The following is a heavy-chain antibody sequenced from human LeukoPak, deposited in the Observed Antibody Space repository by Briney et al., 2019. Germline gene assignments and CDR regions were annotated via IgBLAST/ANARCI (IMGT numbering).Heavy chain of an antibody. V-gene: IGHV3-53*01. D-gene: IGHD2-8*01. Sequence: GGSLRLSCAVSGLTVSNNYMSWVRQAPGKGLEWVSVIYSGGSTYYADSVKGRFTISRDNAKNSLYLQMNSLRAEDTAVYYCARAPYCSNGICYSRYFFDYWGQGTLVTVSS. CDR1: GLTVSNNY. J-gene: IGHJ4*02. CDR3: ARAPYCSNGICYSRYFFDY. CDR2: IYSGGST.